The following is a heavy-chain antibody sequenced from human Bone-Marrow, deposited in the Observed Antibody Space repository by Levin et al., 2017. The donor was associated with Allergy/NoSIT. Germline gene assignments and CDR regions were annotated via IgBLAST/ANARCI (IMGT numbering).Heavy chain of an antibody. V-gene: IGHV3-33*01. CDR2: IWFDGSDK. Sequence: GGSLRLSCEASGFTFGSYGMHWVRQAPGKGLDWVAYIWFDGSDKYYAESVKGRFTISRDSSKSTLYLQMNSLRADDTAVYYCVRRGDYDNYFEFWGRGTLVTVSS. CDR3: VRRGDYDNYFEF. CDR1: GFTFGSYG. D-gene: IGHD4-17*01. J-gene: IGHJ3*01.